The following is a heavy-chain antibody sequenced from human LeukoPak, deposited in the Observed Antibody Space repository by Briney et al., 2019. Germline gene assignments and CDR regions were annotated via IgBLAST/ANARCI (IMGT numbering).Heavy chain of an antibody. Sequence: PGRSLRLSCAASGFTFSSYAMHWVRQAPGKGLEWVAVISYDGSNKYYADSVKGRFTISRDNSKNTLYLRMNSLRAEDTAVYYCARNYDSSGYYGFDYWGQGTLVTVSS. CDR3: ARNYDSSGYYGFDY. CDR1: GFTFSSYA. CDR2: ISYDGSNK. D-gene: IGHD3-22*01. J-gene: IGHJ4*02. V-gene: IGHV3-30-3*01.